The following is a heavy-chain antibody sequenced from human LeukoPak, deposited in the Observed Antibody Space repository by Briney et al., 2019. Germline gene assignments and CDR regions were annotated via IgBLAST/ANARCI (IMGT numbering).Heavy chain of an antibody. CDR1: GFTFSSYG. Sequence: GRSLRLSCAASGFTFSSYGMQWVRRAPGKGLEWVAVIWYDGSCKYYADSVKGRFTISRDNSKNTLYLQMDSLTAEDTAVYYCARRHFDAFDIWGQGTVVTVSS. CDR3: ARRHFDAFDI. J-gene: IGHJ3*02. V-gene: IGHV3-33*01. CDR2: IWYDGSCK.